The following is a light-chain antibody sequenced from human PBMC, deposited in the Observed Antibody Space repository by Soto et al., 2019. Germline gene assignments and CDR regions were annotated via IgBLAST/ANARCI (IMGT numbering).Light chain of an antibody. Sequence: QSALTQPASVSGSPGQSITISCTGTSSDAGFYNYVSWYQQHPGKAPKLMIYEVSNRPLGVSNRFSGSKSGHTASLTISGLQAEDEADYYCTSYTSSSTLDVFGTGTKVTVL. CDR3: TSYTSSSTLDV. J-gene: IGLJ1*01. V-gene: IGLV2-14*01. CDR2: EVS. CDR1: SSDAGFYNY.